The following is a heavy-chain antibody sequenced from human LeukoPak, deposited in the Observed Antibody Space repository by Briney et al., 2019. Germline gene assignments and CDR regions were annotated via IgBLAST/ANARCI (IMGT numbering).Heavy chain of an antibody. Sequence: GGSLRLSCAASGFTFDDYTMHWVRQAPGKGLEWVSLISWDGGSTYYADSVKGRFTISRDNSKNSLYLQMNSLRTEDTALYYCAKGSRYYYYMDVWGKGTTVTVSS. CDR2: ISWDGGST. V-gene: IGHV3-43*01. CDR1: GFTFDDYT. CDR3: AKGSRYYYYMDV. J-gene: IGHJ6*03.